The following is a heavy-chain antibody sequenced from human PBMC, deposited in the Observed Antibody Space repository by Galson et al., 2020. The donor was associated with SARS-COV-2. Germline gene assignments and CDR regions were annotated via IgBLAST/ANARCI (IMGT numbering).Heavy chain of an antibody. V-gene: IGHV4-59*01. Sequence: SETLSLFCTVSGASISGYYWSWFRQPPGKGLEYIAYIYYDGTTNYNPSLQSRVTISVDPSKNQFSLKVSSVIAADTAVYFCARHSNFRSGSVFSYHMDVWGKGTTVTVSS. CDR1: GASISGYY. CDR3: ARHSNFRSGSVFSYHMDV. J-gene: IGHJ6*03. D-gene: IGHD3-3*01. CDR2: IYYDGTT.